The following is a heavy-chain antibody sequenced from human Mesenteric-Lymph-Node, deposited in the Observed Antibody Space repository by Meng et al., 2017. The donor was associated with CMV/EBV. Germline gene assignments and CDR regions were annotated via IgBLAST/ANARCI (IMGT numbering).Heavy chain of an antibody. V-gene: IGHV3-7*01. J-gene: IGHJ6*02. CDR2: IKQDGSEK. CDR1: GFTFSSYW. D-gene: IGHD3-9*01. Sequence: GGSLRLSCAASGFTFSSYWMSWVRQAPGKGLEWVANIKQDGSEKYYVDSVKGRFTISRDNAKNSLYLQMNSLRAEDTAVYYCARAEWDYDILTGYSHYYGMDVWGQGTTVTVSS. CDR3: ARAEWDYDILTGYSHYYGMDV.